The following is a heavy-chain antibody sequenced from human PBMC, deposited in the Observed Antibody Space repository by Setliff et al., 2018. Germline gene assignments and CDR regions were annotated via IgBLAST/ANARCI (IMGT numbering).Heavy chain of an antibody. V-gene: IGHV1-18*01. D-gene: IGHD2-21*01. J-gene: IGHJ4*02. Sequence: GASVKVSCKTSGYNFITFGISWVRQAPGQGLEWMGWISPYNEKTNYAEKFQGRVTMTTDTPTSAGYLELRSLTSDDTAVYFCTTSRAPRVVLAADFDLWGQGTLVTAPQ. CDR1: GYNFITFG. CDR2: ISPYNEKT. CDR3: TTSRAPRVVLAADFDL.